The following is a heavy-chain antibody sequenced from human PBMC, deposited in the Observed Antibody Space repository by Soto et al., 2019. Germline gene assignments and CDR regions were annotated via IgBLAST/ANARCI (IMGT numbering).Heavy chain of an antibody. CDR2: ISGSGGST. Sequence: EVQLLESGGGLVQPGGSLRLSCAASGFTFSSYAMSWVRQAPGKGLEWVSAISGSGGSTYYADSVKGRFTISRDNSKNTLYLQMNSLRAEDTAVYYCAKDSNGSGALTGAFDYWGQGTLVTVSS. J-gene: IGHJ4*02. V-gene: IGHV3-23*01. D-gene: IGHD3-10*01. CDR3: AKDSNGSGALTGAFDY. CDR1: GFTFSSYA.